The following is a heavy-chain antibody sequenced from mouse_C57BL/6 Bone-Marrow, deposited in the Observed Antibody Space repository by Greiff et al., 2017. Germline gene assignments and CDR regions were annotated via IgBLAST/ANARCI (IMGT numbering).Heavy chain of an antibody. J-gene: IGHJ4*01. CDR1: GFNIKDYY. D-gene: IGHD1-1*01. Sequence: EVKLQESGAELVKPGASVKLSCTASGFNIKDYYMHWVKQRTEQGLEWIGRIDPEDGETKYAPKFQGKATLTADTSSNTAYLRLSGLTSEDTAVYYWARTTVVATDYAMDYWGQGTSVTVSS. CDR3: ARTTVVATDYAMDY. V-gene: IGHV14-2*01. CDR2: IDPEDGET.